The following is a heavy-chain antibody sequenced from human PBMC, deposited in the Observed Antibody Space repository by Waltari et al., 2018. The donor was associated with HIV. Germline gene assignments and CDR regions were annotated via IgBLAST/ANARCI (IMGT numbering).Heavy chain of an antibody. Sequence: QGQLVESGGGVVQPGGSLRLSCAASGFGFSISGMHCVRQAPGKGLEWVTFIRYDGNTKYYADSVKGRFTISRDNSKNTLYLQMSSLRAEDTAVYYCAKELRSGYSYYYYGMDVWGQGTTVTVSS. CDR1: GFGFSISG. CDR2: IRYDGNTK. J-gene: IGHJ6*02. V-gene: IGHV3-30*02. CDR3: AKELRSGYSYYYYGMDV. D-gene: IGHD2-15*01.